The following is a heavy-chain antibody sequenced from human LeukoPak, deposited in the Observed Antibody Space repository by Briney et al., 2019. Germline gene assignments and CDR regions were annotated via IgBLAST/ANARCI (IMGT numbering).Heavy chain of an antibody. CDR1: GYTFLANY. J-gene: IGHJ4*02. Sequence: ASVTVSCKASGYTFLANYMHWVRQAPGQGLEWMGRINPKNGGTIYAQKFQGRVTMTRDTSITTVYMDLSGLRSDDTAVYYCARSSLSLEYCSGGSCYILDFWGQGTLVTVSS. D-gene: IGHD2-15*01. V-gene: IGHV1-2*06. CDR3: ARSSLSLEYCSGGSCYILDF. CDR2: INPKNGGT.